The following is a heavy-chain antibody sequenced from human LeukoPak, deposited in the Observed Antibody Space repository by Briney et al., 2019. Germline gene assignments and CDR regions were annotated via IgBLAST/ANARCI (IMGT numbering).Heavy chain of an antibody. CDR3: AKDMYYYDSSGYPPYYFDY. Sequence: GGSLRLSCAASGFTFDDYAMHWVRQAPGKGLEWVSGISWNSGCIGYADSVKGRFTISRDNAKNSLYLQMNSLRAEDTALYYCAKDMYYYDSSGYPPYYFDYWGQGTLVTVSS. CDR1: GFTFDDYA. V-gene: IGHV3-9*01. J-gene: IGHJ4*02. D-gene: IGHD3-22*01. CDR2: ISWNSGCI.